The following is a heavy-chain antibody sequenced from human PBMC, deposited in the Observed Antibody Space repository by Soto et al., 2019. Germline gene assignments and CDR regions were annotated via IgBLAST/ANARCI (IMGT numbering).Heavy chain of an antibody. V-gene: IGHV3-33*01. Sequence: QVQLVESGGGVVQPGRSLRLSCAASGFSFSNYGMHWVRQAPGKGLEWVAVIWYDGSNKYSADSVKGRFTISRDNSKNTLYLQMNSLRADDTAVYYCATEGTTVTAGGYFHSWGQGTLVTVSS. CDR2: IWYDGSNK. J-gene: IGHJ4*02. CDR3: ATEGTTVTAGGYFHS. D-gene: IGHD4-17*01. CDR1: GFSFSNYG.